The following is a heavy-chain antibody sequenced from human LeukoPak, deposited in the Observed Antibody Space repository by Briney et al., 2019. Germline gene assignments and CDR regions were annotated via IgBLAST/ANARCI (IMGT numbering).Heavy chain of an antibody. D-gene: IGHD3-22*01. Sequence: PGGSLRLSCAASGFTFSSYEMNWVRQAPGKGLEWVSYISSSGSTIYYADSVKGRFTISRDNAKNSLYLQMNSLRAEDTAVYYCVRSGYYLASDYWGQGTLVTVSS. CDR3: VRSGYYLASDY. J-gene: IGHJ4*02. CDR2: ISSSGSTI. V-gene: IGHV3-48*03. CDR1: GFTFSSYE.